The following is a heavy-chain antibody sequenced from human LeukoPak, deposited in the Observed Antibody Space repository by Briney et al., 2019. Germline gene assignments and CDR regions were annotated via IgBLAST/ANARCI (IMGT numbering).Heavy chain of an antibody. CDR2: IYNSGST. CDR1: GGSISRGSYY. Sequence: SETLSLTFSVSGGSISRGSYYWNWIRQPAGKGLEWMGRIYNSGSTNYNPSLKSRVTISTDMSKNQFSLKLTSVTAADTAVYYCAKQPKVGARGHYYYMDVWGKGTTVTVSS. D-gene: IGHD1-26*01. CDR3: AKQPKVGARGHYYYMDV. V-gene: IGHV4-61*02. J-gene: IGHJ6*03.